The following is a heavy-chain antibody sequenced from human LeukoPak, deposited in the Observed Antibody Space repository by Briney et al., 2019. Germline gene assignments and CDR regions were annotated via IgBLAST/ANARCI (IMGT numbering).Heavy chain of an antibody. CDR3: ARDGYCSSTSCYTGTPRTHQFDP. V-gene: IGHV1-69*13. CDR2: IIPIFGTA. CDR1: GYTFTSYY. Sequence: GASVKVSCKASGYTFTSYYMHWVRQAPGQGLEWMGGIIPIFGTANYAQKFQGRVTITADESTSTAYMELSSLRSEDTAVYYCARDGYCSSTSCYTGTPRTHQFDPWGQGTLVTVSS. D-gene: IGHD2-2*02. J-gene: IGHJ5*02.